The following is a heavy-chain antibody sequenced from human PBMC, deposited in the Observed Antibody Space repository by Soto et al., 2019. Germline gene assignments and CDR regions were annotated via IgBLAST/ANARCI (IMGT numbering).Heavy chain of an antibody. D-gene: IGHD6-19*01. CDR3: ARDYYSSGDY. V-gene: IGHV3-74*01. CDR1: GFTFSSYW. Sequence: PGGSLRLSCAASGFTFSSYWIHWVRQAPGKGLVWVSRIKSDGSHTSYADSVKGRFTISRDNAKNTLYLQMNSLRAEDTAVYYCARDYYSSGDYWGQGSLVTVSS. CDR2: IKSDGSHT. J-gene: IGHJ4*02.